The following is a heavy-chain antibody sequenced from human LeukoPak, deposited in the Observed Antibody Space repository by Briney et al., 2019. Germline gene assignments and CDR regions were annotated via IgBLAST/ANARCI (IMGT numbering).Heavy chain of an antibody. CDR2: IIPQFGTT. V-gene: IGHV1-69*13. CDR3: ARERGEYSSSSGDFDY. J-gene: IGHJ4*02. D-gene: IGHD6-6*01. Sequence: ASVKVSCKASGGTFSNYVISWVRQAPGQGLEWMGAIIPQFGTTNYAQKFEGRVTITADESTRTAYMELSSLRSEDTAVYFCARERGEYSSSSGDFDYWGQGTLATVSS. CDR1: GGTFSNYV.